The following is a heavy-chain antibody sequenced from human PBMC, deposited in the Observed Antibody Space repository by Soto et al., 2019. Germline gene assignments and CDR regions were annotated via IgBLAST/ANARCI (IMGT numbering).Heavy chain of an antibody. CDR2: ISGSGGST. V-gene: IGHV3-23*01. J-gene: IGHJ4*02. Sequence: SLRLSCAASGFTFSSYAMSWVRQAPGKGLEWVSAISGSGGSTYYADSVKGRFTISRDNSKNTLYLQMNSLRAEDTAVYYCAIGDGYSSSWALDYWGQGTLVTVSS. CDR1: GFTFSSYA. CDR3: AIGDGYSSSWALDY. D-gene: IGHD6-13*01.